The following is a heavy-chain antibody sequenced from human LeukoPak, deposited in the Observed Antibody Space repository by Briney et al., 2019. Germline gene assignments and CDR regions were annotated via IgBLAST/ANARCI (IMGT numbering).Heavy chain of an antibody. Sequence: GGSLRLSCAASGFTFSNYAMTWVRQAPGKGLKWASSISGSGGSTYYTDSVTGRFTISRDQSKNTVYLQMNSLRAEDTAIYYCAKDLFDYGNYDYFDSWGQGTLVTVSS. J-gene: IGHJ4*02. V-gene: IGHV3-23*01. CDR3: AKDLFDYGNYDYFDS. D-gene: IGHD4-11*01. CDR2: ISGSGGST. CDR1: GFTFSNYA.